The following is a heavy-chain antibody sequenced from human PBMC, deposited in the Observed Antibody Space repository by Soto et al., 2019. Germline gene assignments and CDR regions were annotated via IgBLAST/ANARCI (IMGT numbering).Heavy chain of an antibody. V-gene: IGHV4-4*07. J-gene: IGHJ3*02. CDR2: IYTSGST. CDR3: ARVGKLELQGGAFDI. CDR1: GGSISSYY. D-gene: IGHD1-7*01. Sequence: PSETLSLTCTVSGGSISSYYWSWIRQPAGKGLKWIGRIYTSGSTNYNPSLKSRVTMSVDTSKNQFSLKLSSVTAADTAVYYCARVGKLELQGGAFDIWGQGTMVTVS.